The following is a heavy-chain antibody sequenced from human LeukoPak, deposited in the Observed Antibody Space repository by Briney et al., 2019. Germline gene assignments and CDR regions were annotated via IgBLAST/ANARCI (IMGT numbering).Heavy chain of an antibody. V-gene: IGHV3-30*18. CDR1: GFTFSAYG. J-gene: IGHJ4*02. D-gene: IGHD6-19*01. CDR2: ISYDGSNQ. CDR3: AKDGRYSSGWYPGGY. Sequence: GGSLRLSCAASGFTFSAYGMHWVRQAPGKGLEWVAVISYDGSNQYYADPVKGRFSISRDNSKNTLYLQMNSLRAEDTAVYYCAKDGRYSSGWYPGGYWGQGTLVTVSS.